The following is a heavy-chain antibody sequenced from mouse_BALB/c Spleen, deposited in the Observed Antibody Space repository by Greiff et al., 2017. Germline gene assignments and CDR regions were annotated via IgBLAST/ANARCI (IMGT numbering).Heavy chain of an antibody. Sequence: DVMLVESGGGLVQPGGSRKLSCAASGFTFSSFGMHWVRQAPEKGLEWVAYISSGSSSIYYADTVKGRFTISRDNPKNTLFLQMTSLRSEDTAMYYCARSNKGSTPGIDDWGAGTTVTVSA. J-gene: IGHJ1*01. CDR3: ARSNKGSTPGIDD. CDR2: ISSGSSSI. CDR1: GFTFSSFG. V-gene: IGHV5-17*02. D-gene: IGHD1-1*01.